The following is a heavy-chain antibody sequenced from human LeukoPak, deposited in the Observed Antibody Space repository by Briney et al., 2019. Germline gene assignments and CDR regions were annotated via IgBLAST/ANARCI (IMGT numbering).Heavy chain of an antibody. CDR3: ARDSGTTGEVKFDP. V-gene: IGHV4-4*07. Sequence: ASETLSLTCAVYGGSFSSYYWSWIRQPAGKGLEWIGRIYTSGSTDYNPSLKSRVTMSVDTSKNQFSLKLSSVTAADTAVYYCARDSGTTGEVKFDPWGQGTLVTVSS. CDR2: IYTSGST. CDR1: GGSFSSYY. D-gene: IGHD3-10*01. J-gene: IGHJ5*02.